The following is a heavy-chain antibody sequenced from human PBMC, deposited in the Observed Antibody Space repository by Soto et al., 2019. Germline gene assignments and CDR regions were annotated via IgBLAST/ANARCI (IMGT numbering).Heavy chain of an antibody. D-gene: IGHD2-15*01. Sequence: EVQLVESGGGLVKPGGSLRLSCAASEFTFRDFTMNWVRQAPGKGLEWVSSITGSSTYIYYADSAKGRFTISRDNAKNSRDLQMNSLRAEETGVYYCARDVGCIGRICHGLNGLDVWGQGTPVTVSS. V-gene: IGHV3-21*01. CDR1: EFTFRDFT. CDR2: ITGSSTYI. CDR3: ARDVGCIGRICHGLNGLDV. J-gene: IGHJ6*02.